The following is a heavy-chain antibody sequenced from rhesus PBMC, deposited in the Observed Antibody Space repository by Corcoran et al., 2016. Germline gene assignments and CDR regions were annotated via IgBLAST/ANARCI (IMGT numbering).Heavy chain of an antibody. Sequence: QLQLQESGPGLVKPSETLSLTCAVSGGSISSNYWSWIRQPPGKGLEWIGRISGSGGSTYYNPSLKRRVTMSTYTSKNQFSLKLSSVTAADTAVYYCARNYEDDYGYFPFDYWGQGVLVTVSS. CDR1: GGSISSNY. J-gene: IGHJ4*01. CDR2: ISGSGGST. CDR3: ARNYEDDYGYFPFDY. V-gene: IGHV4-173*01. D-gene: IGHD3-9*01.